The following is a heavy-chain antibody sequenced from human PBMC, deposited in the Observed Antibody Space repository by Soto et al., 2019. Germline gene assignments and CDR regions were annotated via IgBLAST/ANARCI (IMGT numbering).Heavy chain of an antibody. CDR3: ARGTGIVPNWFGP. D-gene: IGHD1-1*01. CDR2: IHDSGTT. CDR1: GGSISTYY. Sequence: SETLSLTCTVSGGSISTYYWTWIRQPPGKGLEWIGYIHDSGTTKYNPSLKSRITISVDTSENQFSLKLNSVTAADTAVYYCARGTGIVPNWFGPWGQGTLVTVSS. V-gene: IGHV4-59*01. J-gene: IGHJ5*02.